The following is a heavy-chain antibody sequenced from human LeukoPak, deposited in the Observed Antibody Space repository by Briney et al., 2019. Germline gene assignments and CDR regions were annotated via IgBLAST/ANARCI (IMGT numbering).Heavy chain of an antibody. D-gene: IGHD3-9*01. CDR1: EFTLSNYG. CDR2: IRYDGTNK. V-gene: IGHV3-30*02. Sequence: GVSLRLSCAASEFTLSNYGMHWVRQAPGKGLEWVAFIRYDGTNKYHADSVKGRFTISRDNSKNTLYLQMNSLRAEDTAVYYCAKGHYYNILTGYSVRRGLDYWGQGTLVTVSS. CDR3: AKGHYYNILTGYSVRRGLDY. J-gene: IGHJ4*02.